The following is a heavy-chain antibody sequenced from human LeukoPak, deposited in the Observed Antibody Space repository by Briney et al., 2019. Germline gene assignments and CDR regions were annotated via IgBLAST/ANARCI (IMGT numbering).Heavy chain of an antibody. V-gene: IGHV3-74*01. D-gene: IGHD1-26*01. CDR3: VRDGVGAPPFDY. CDR1: GFTFSSNW. CDR2: IKGDGSST. J-gene: IGHJ4*02. Sequence: GGSLRLSCAASGFTFSSNWMHWVRQAPGKGLVWVSRIKGDGSSTGYADSVKGRFTISRDNAKNTLFLQMNSLRAEDTAVYYCVRDGVGAPPFDYWGQGALVTVSS.